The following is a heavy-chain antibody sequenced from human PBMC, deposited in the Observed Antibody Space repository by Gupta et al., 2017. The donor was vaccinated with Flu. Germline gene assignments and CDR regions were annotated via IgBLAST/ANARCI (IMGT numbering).Heavy chain of an antibody. Sequence: LTCTVSGDSINNYFWSWIRQRPGRGLEWIGCIYYIGTTTYSPSFKSRATISLDRPNNQFSLRLKSVTAADTAVYYCARLRSWLTDIWGQGNLVTVTS. J-gene: IGHJ4*02. D-gene: IGHD6-19*01. CDR2: IYYIGTT. CDR3: ARLRSWLTDI. CDR1: GDSINNYF. V-gene: IGHV4-59*08.